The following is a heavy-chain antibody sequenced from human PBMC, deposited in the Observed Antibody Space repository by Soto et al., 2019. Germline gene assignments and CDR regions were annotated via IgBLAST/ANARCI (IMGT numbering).Heavy chain of an antibody. V-gene: IGHV4-30-2*01. J-gene: IGHJ5*02. CDR1: GASISSGGYS. CDR3: VRGLGL. CDR2: IYHSGST. Sequence: QLQLQESGSGLVKPSQTLSLTCAVSGASISSGGYSWSWIRQPPGKGREWIGYIYHSGSTYYNPPLKSRVTISIDMSKNQYSLKLNSVTAADTAVYYCVRGLGLWGQGTLVTVSS.